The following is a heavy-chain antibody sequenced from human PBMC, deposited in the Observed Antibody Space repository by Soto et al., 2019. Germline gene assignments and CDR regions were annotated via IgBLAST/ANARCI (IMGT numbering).Heavy chain of an antibody. Sequence: LGESLKISCKGSGYSFTSYWISWVRQMPGKGLEWMGRIDPSDSYTNYSPSFQGHVTISADKSISTAYLQWSSLKASDTAMYYCARHPIVVGASSDYGMDVWGQGTTVTVSS. CDR2: IDPSDSYT. D-gene: IGHD1-26*01. CDR1: GYSFTSYW. CDR3: ARHPIVVGASSDYGMDV. V-gene: IGHV5-10-1*01. J-gene: IGHJ6*02.